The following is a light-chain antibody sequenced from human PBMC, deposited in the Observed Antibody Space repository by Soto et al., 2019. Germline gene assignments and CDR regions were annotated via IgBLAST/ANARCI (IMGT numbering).Light chain of an antibody. Sequence: EIVLAQSPGTLSLSPGDRATLSCGASQSVSTSYLGWYQQRPGQAPRLLIYSTSSRATGIPDRFTGSGSGTDFTLTISRLEPEDFAVYYCQKYGVSPITFGQGTRLEIK. CDR2: STS. V-gene: IGKV3-20*01. CDR1: QSVSTSY. CDR3: QKYGVSPIT. J-gene: IGKJ5*01.